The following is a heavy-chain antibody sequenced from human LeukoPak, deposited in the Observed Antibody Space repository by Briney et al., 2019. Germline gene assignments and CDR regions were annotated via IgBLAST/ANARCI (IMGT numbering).Heavy chain of an antibody. V-gene: IGHV1-2*02. CDR1: GYTFTGYY. CDR2: INPNSGGT. J-gene: IGHJ4*02. Sequence: ASVKVSCKASGYTFTGYYMHWVRQAPGQGLEWMGWINPNSGGTNYAQKFQGRVTMTRDTSISTAYMELSRLRSDDTAVYYCARGPESMIVVVIWWSGNFDYWGQGILVTVSS. CDR3: ARGPESMIVVVIWWSGNFDY. D-gene: IGHD3-22*01.